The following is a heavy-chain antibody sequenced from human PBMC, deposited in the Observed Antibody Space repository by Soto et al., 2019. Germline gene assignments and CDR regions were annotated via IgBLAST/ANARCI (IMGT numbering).Heavy chain of an antibody. V-gene: IGHV3-23*01. D-gene: IGHD4-4*01. CDR3: AKDKEARGLQWIPIPDHMDV. CDR2: ISGSGGST. CDR1: GFTFSSYA. Sequence: GGSLRLSCAASGFTFSSYAMSWVRQAPGKGLEWVSAISGSGGSTYYADSVKGRFTISRDNSKNTLYLQMNSLRAEDTAVYYCAKDKEARGLQWIPIPDHMDVWGQGTTVTVSS. J-gene: IGHJ6*02.